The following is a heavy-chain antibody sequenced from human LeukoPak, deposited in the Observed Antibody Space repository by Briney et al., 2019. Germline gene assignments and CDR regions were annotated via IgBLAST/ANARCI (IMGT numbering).Heavy chain of an antibody. CDR3: ARANPYCYDSSGYNPTDAFDI. CDR2: IYHSGST. Sequence: SETLSLTCTVSGYSISSGYYWGWIRQPPGKGLEWIGSIYHSGSTYYNPSLKSRVTISVDTSKNQFSLKLSSVTAADTAVYYCARANPYCYDSSGYNPTDAFDIWGQGTMVTVSS. D-gene: IGHD3-22*01. CDR1: GYSISSGYY. V-gene: IGHV4-38-2*02. J-gene: IGHJ3*02.